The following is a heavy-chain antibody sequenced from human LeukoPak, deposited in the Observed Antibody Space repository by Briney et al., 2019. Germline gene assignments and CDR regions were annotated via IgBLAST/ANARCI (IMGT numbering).Heavy chain of an antibody. CDR1: ALTPIMFS. Sequence: VESLTPSCLLSALTPIMFSMDCVRQAPGKGLGWVAVISYDGSNKYSADSVKGRFTISRDNSKNTLYLQMNSLRAEDTAVYYCARGSSTGTLRLWFDPWGQGTLDSLSS. CDR2: ISYDGSNK. D-gene: IGHD1-14*01. V-gene: IGHV3-30*04. CDR3: ARGSSTGTLRLWFDP. J-gene: IGHJ5*02.